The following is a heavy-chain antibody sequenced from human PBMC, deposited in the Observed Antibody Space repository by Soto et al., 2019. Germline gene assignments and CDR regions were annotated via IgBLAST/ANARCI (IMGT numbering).Heavy chain of an antibody. CDR2: ISAYNGDT. V-gene: IGHV1-18*01. CDR3: ARDRLIVTIPDAPAHGMDV. Sequence: ASVKVSCKASGYTFSIYGISWVRRAPGQGLEWMGWISAYNGDTNYAQKLQGRVTMTTDTSTSTAYMELRSLSSDDTAVYYCARDRLIVTIPDAPAHGMDVWGQGTTVTVSS. D-gene: IGHD2-2*01. CDR1: GYTFSIYG. J-gene: IGHJ6*02.